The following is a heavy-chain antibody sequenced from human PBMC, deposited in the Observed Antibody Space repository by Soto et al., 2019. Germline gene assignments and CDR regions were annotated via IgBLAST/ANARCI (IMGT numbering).Heavy chain of an antibody. J-gene: IGHJ6*02. D-gene: IGHD2-2*01. CDR3: AKGHSDSQREYHYSGLDA. V-gene: IGHV3-23*01. CDR2: STGAGGGT. CDR1: GFPFSSYA. Sequence: SLRLSCAASGFPFSSYAISWVRQAPGRGLEWVAASTGAGGGTYNLEAVKGRFTVSRDNSKTTVYLQLDGLRAEATAVYYCAKGHSDSQREYHYSGLDAWGPGTTLTVSS.